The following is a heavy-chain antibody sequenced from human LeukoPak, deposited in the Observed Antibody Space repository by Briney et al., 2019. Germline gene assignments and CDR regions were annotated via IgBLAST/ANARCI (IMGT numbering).Heavy chain of an antibody. CDR3: AKYGPQDSGSSHFDY. V-gene: IGHV3-23*01. J-gene: IGHJ4*02. CDR1: GFTFSSYA. D-gene: IGHD1-26*01. CDR2: IRDSGSST. Sequence: GGSLRLSCAASGFTFSSYAMSWVRQAPGKGLEWVSAIRDSGSSTHYADPVKGRFTPSRDNSKNTLFLQMNSLRAEDTAIYYCAKYGPQDSGSSHFDYWGQGALVTVSS.